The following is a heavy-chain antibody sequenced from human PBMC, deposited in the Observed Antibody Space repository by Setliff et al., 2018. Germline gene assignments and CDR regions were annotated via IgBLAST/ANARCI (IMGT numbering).Heavy chain of an antibody. J-gene: IGHJ6*02. CDR3: ARSMIQRNYYCGLDV. CDR1: GGSISSGSYY. V-gene: IGHV4-61*02. Sequence: SETLSLTCAVSGGSISSGSYYWSWIRQPAGKGLEWVGRLHTSGSTNYNPSLKSRVTISVDTSKNQFSLILRSVTAADTAVYYCARSMIQRNYYCGLDVWGQGTTVTVSS. D-gene: IGHD3-16*01. CDR2: LHTSGST.